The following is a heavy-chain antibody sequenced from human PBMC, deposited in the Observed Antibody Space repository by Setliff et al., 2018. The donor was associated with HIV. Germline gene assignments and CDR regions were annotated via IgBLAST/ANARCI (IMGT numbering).Heavy chain of an antibody. CDR3: ARDRAYCSSGSCYRPLVYYFYYMDV. J-gene: IGHJ6*03. CDR1: GFTFSDYY. Sequence: KVSCKASGFTFSDYYMHWVRQAPGQGLEWMGWVRPYNADKNYAQKFQGRVTMTSDASISTAYLELSGLTSDDTAIYYCARDRAYCSSGSCYRPLVYYFYYMDVWGTGTTVTVSS. D-gene: IGHD2-15*01. V-gene: IGHV1-2*02. CDR2: VRPYNADK.